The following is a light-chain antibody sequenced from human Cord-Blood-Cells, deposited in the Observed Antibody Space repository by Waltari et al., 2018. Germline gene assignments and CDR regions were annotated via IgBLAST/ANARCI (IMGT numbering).Light chain of an antibody. CDR1: QSISSY. CDR3: QQSYSTPRIT. V-gene: IGKV1-39*01. Sequence: DIQMTQSPSSLSASVGDRVTITCRASQSISSYLNWYQQKPGKAPKLLIYAASSLQSGVPSRFSGSGSGTDFTLTISSLLPEDFATYYCQQSYSTPRITFGQGTKLEIK. CDR2: AAS. J-gene: IGKJ2*01.